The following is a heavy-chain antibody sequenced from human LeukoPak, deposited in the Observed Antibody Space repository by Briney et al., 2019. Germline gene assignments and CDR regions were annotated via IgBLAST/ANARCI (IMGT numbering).Heavy chain of an antibody. CDR3: ARGYYYYDSSGYPRYYYYGMDV. CDR1: GGSFSSGSYY. Sequence: PSETLSLTCTVSGGSFSSGSYYWSWIRQPPGKGLEWIGYIYYSGSTNYNPSLKSRVTISVDTSKNQFSLKLSSVTAADTAVYYCARGYYYYDSSGYPRYYYYGMDVWGQGTTVTVSS. V-gene: IGHV4-61*01. CDR2: IYYSGST. D-gene: IGHD3-22*01. J-gene: IGHJ6*02.